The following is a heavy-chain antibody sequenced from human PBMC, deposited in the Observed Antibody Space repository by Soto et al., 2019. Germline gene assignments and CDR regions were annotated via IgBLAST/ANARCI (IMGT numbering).Heavy chain of an antibody. D-gene: IGHD1-26*01. CDR2: TYDSGGT. CDR1: GASISSSGSY. Sequence: PSETLSLTCTVSGASISSSGSYWTWIRQHPGKGLEWIGHTYDSGGTNYNLSLQSRATISVDTSKNEFSLKLTSVTAADTAVYFCAREGSTGSYYLDYWGPGTLVTVSS. J-gene: IGHJ4*02. CDR3: AREGSTGSYYLDY. V-gene: IGHV4-31*03.